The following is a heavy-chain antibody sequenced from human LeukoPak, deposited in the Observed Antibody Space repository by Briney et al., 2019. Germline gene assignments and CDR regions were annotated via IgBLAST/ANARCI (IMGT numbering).Heavy chain of an antibody. CDR2: IHYSGST. Sequence: SETLSLTCAVYGGSFSGYYWSWIRQPPGKGLEWIGYIHYSGSTNYNPSLKSRVTISVDTSKNQLSLKLSSVTAADTAVYYCASHGYWGQGTLVTVSS. V-gene: IGHV4-59*08. CDR3: ASHGY. CDR1: GGSFSGYY. J-gene: IGHJ4*02.